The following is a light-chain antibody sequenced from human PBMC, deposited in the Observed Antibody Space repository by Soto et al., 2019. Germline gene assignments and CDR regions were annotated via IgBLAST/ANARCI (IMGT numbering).Light chain of an antibody. CDR2: GAS. CDR3: QQYNNWPPWT. Sequence: EIVMTQSPATLSVSPGERATLSCRASQSVSSNLAWYQQKPGQAPRLLIYGASTRATGIPARFTGSGSGTEFPLTISSLQSEDFAVSFCQQYNNWPPWTFGQATKVEIK. J-gene: IGKJ1*01. CDR1: QSVSSN. V-gene: IGKV3-15*01.